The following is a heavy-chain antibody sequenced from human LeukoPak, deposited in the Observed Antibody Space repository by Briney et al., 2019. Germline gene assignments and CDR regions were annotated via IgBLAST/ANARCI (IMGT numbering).Heavy chain of an antibody. V-gene: IGHV1-58*01. D-gene: IGHD3-16*02. J-gene: IGHJ4*02. CDR2: IVVGSGNT. CDR1: AFTFTSSA. CDR3: AAFHDYIWGSYRDY. Sequence: VASVKVSCKSSAFTFTSSAVQWVRQARGQRLELIGWIVVGSGNTNYAKKFQERVTITRDMSTSTAYMELSSLRSEDTAVYYCAAFHDYIWGSYRDYWGQGTLVTVSS.